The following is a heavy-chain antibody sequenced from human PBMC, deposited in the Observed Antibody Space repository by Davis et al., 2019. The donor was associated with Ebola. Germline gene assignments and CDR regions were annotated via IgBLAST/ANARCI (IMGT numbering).Heavy chain of an antibody. D-gene: IGHD3-3*01. V-gene: IGHV4-34*01. CDR2: INHSGST. CDR1: GGSFSGYY. Sequence: MPGGSLRLSCAVYGGSFSGYYGSWIRQPPGKGLEWIGEINHSGSTNYNPSLKSRVTITVDTSKNQFSLRLSSVTAADTAVYYCARARGFWSGYFDYWGQGTLVTVSS. J-gene: IGHJ4*02. CDR3: ARARGFWSGYFDY.